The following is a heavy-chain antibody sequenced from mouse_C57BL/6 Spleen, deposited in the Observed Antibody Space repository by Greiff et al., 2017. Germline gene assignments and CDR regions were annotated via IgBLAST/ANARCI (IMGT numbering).Heavy chain of an antibody. J-gene: IGHJ1*03. CDR1: GYTFTDYY. V-gene: IGHV1-26*01. CDR2: INPNNGGT. Sequence: EVQLQQSGPELVKPGASVKISCKASGYTFTDYYMNWVKQSHGKSLEWIGDINPNNGGTSYNQKFKGKATLTVDKSSSTAYMELRSLTSEDSAVYYCARYRYGNYVGYFDVWGTGTTVTVSS. CDR3: ARYRYGNYVGYFDV. D-gene: IGHD2-1*01.